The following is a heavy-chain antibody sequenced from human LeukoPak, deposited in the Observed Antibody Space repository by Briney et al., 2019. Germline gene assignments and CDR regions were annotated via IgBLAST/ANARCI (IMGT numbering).Heavy chain of an antibody. Sequence: SETLSLTCSVSGGSISSSSSYWGWIRQPPGKGLEWIGSIYYSGSSFDNPALKSRVTISVDTSKNQFSLKLSSVTAADTAVYYCASYCGGDAGDAFDIWGQGTMVTVSS. D-gene: IGHD2-21*02. CDR2: IYYSGSS. J-gene: IGHJ3*02. V-gene: IGHV4-39*01. CDR1: GGSISSSSSY. CDR3: ASYCGGDAGDAFDI.